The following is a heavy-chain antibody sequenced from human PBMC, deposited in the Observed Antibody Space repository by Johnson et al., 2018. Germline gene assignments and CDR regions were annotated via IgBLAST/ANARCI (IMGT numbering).Heavy chain of an antibody. V-gene: IGHV3-21*01. CDR3: EGERDYEFWSGQWGGYYGMDV. CDR1: EFSFSIYT. D-gene: IGHD3-3*01. CDR2: ISSSSSDI. Sequence: VQLVQSGGGLVKPGGSVRLSCAASEFSFSIYTINWVRQAPGKGLERVASISSSSSDIYYADSVKGRFTISRDNAKQTLYLQMNRLRVEDTAVYYCEGERDYEFWSGQWGGYYGMDVWGQGTTVTVSS. J-gene: IGHJ6*02.